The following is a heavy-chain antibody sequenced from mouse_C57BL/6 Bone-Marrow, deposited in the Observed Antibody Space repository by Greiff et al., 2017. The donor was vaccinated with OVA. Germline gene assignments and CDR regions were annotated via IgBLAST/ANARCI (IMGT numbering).Heavy chain of an antibody. V-gene: IGHV1-76*01. CDR2: IYPGSGNT. CDR3: ARSELDY. Sequence: QVQLKESGAELVRPGASVKLSCKASGYTFTDYYINWVKQRPGQGLEWIARIYPGSGNTYYNEKFKGKATLTAEKSSSTAYMQLSSLTSEDSAVYFCARSELDYWGQGTTLTVSS. J-gene: IGHJ2*01. CDR1: GYTFTDYY.